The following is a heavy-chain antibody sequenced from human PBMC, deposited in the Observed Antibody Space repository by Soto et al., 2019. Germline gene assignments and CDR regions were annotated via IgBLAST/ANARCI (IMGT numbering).Heavy chain of an antibody. CDR3: ARFSIVVVPAAMDYYYGMDV. D-gene: IGHD2-2*01. J-gene: IGHJ6*02. V-gene: IGHV1-8*01. CDR1: GYTFTSYD. Sequence: VASVKVSCKASGYTFTSYDINWVRQATGQGLEWMGWMNPNSGNTGYAQKFQGRVTMTRNTSISTAYMELSSLRSEDTAVYYCARFSIVVVPAAMDYYYGMDVWGQGTTVTVSS. CDR2: MNPNSGNT.